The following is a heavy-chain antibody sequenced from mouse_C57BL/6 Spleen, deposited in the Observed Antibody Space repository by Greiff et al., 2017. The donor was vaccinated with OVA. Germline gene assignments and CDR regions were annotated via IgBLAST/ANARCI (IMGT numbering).Heavy chain of an antibody. Sequence: QVQLQQPGAELVRPGTSVKLSCKASGYTFTSYWMHWVKQRPGQGLEWIGVIDPSDSYTNYNQKFKGKTTLTVDTSSSTAYMQLSSLTSEDSAVYYCARGGLDAWFAYWGQGTLVTVSA. CDR2: IDPSDSYT. CDR3: ARGGLDAWFAY. D-gene: IGHD2-4*01. J-gene: IGHJ3*01. V-gene: IGHV1-59*01. CDR1: GYTFTSYW.